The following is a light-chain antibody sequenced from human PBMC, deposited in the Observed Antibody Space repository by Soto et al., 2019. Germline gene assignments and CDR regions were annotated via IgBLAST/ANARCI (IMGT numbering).Light chain of an antibody. CDR3: CSFAGSSAFGV. CDR1: RSDVGNYNL. Sequence: QSALTQPASVSGSPGQSITISCTGTRSDVGNYNLVSWYQQHPGKAPKLMIYEGSKRPSGVSNRFSGSRSGNTASLTISGLQAEDEADYYCCSFAGSSAFGVFGGGTKLTVL. J-gene: IGLJ3*02. V-gene: IGLV2-23*03. CDR2: EGS.